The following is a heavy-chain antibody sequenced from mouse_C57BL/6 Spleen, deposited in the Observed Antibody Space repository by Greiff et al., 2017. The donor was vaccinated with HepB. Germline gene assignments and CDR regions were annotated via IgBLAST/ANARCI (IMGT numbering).Heavy chain of an antibody. CDR1: GYTFTSYW. CDR2: IDPSDSYT. D-gene: IGHD2-1*01. J-gene: IGHJ4*01. CDR3: ARNYGNYEDAMDY. V-gene: IGHV1-59*01. Sequence: VQLQQPGAELVRPGTSVKLSCKASGYTFTSYWMHWVKQRPGQGLEWIGVIDPSDSYTNYNQKFKGKATLTVDTSSSTAYMQLSSLTSDDSAVYYCARNYGNYEDAMDYWGQGTSVTVSS.